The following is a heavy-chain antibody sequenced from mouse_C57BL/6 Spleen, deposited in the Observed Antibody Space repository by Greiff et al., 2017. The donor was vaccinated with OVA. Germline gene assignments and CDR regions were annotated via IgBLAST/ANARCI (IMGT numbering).Heavy chain of an antibody. Sequence: EVQLVESGPGLVKPSQSLSLTCSVTGYSITSGYYWNWIRQFPGNKLEWMGYISYDGSNNYNPPLKNRISITRDTSKNQFFLKLNSVPTEDTATYYCARGGGWSRYFDVWGTGTTVTVSS. CDR2: ISYDGSN. J-gene: IGHJ1*03. CDR3: ARGGGWSRYFDV. D-gene: IGHD3-3*01. V-gene: IGHV3-6*01. CDR1: GYSITSGYY.